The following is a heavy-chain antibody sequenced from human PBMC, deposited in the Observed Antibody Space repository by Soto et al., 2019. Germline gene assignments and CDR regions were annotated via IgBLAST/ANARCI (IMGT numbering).Heavy chain of an antibody. CDR1: GGTFSSYA. CDR3: ARDKYKWNYYYGMDV. Sequence: SVKFSCKASGGTFSSYAIIWLRQAPGQGLEWMGGISPIFGTANYAQKFQGRVTITADKSTSTAYMELSSLRSEDTAVYYCARDKYKWNYYYGMDVWGQGTTVTVSS. J-gene: IGHJ6*02. V-gene: IGHV1-69*06. D-gene: IGHD1-20*01. CDR2: ISPIFGTA.